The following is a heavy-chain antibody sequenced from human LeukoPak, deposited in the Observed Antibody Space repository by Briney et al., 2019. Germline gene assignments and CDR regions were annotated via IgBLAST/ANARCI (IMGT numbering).Heavy chain of an antibody. V-gene: IGHV4-59*01. D-gene: IGHD4-23*01. CDR3: ARGGGSVTPFDS. CDR1: GGSISSYY. CDR2: IYYSGST. Sequence: SETLSLTCTVSGGSISSYYWSCIRQPPGKGLEWIGHIYYSGSTNYNPSLKSRVTISVDTSKKQFSLKLNSVTAADTAVYYCARGGGSVTPFDSWGQRTLVTVSS. J-gene: IGHJ4*02.